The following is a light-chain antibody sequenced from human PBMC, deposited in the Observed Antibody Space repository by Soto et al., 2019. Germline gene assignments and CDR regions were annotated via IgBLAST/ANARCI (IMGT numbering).Light chain of an antibody. Sequence: QSALTQPPSASGSPGQSVTISCTGTSSDVGGYNYVSWYQQHPGKAPKLMIYEVSKRPSGVPDRFSGSNSVNTASLTVSGRQAEDEADYYCSSYAGSNNLVFGGGTKLTVL. J-gene: IGLJ2*01. CDR2: EVS. CDR3: SSYAGSNNLV. V-gene: IGLV2-8*01. CDR1: SSDVGGYNY.